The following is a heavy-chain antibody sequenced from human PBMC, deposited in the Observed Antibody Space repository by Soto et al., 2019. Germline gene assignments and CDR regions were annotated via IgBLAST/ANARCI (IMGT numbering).Heavy chain of an antibody. V-gene: IGHV3-30-3*01. J-gene: IGHJ4*02. CDR3: AREYYYDSSGYYFRPESFDY. D-gene: IGHD3-22*01. CDR2: KKYDGSNK. CDR1: GFTFSSYA. Sequence: SLRLSCAASGFTFSSYAMHWVRQAPGQGLEWVAVKKYDGSNKYYADSVKGRFTISRDNSKNTLYLQMNSLRAEDTAVYYCAREYYYDSSGYYFRPESFDYWGQGTLVTVSS.